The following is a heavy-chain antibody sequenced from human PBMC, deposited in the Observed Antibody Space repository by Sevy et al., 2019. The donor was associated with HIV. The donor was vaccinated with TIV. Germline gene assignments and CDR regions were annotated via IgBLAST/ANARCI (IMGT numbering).Heavy chain of an antibody. CDR2: IWYDGSNK. Sequence: GGCLRLSCAASGFTFSSYGMHWVRQAPGKGLEWVVVIWYDGSNKYYADSVKGRFTISRDNSKNTLYLQMNSLRAEDTAVYYCARGRGVATGTFDYWGQGTLVTVSS. D-gene: IGHD5-12*01. V-gene: IGHV3-33*01. J-gene: IGHJ4*02. CDR3: ARGRGVATGTFDY. CDR1: GFTFSSYG.